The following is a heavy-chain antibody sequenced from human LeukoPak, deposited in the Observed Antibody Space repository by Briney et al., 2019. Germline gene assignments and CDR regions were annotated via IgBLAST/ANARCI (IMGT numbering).Heavy chain of an antibody. Sequence: ASVKVSCEASGYTFTGFYMHWVRQARGQGLEWMGWINRNSGGTNYAQKFQGRVTMTRDTSISTAYMELSRLRSDDTAVYYCASSSWPNYYYYMDVWGKGTTVTVSS. D-gene: IGHD6-13*01. CDR1: GYTFTGFY. CDR3: ASSSWPNYYYYMDV. V-gene: IGHV1-2*02. CDR2: INRNSGGT. J-gene: IGHJ6*03.